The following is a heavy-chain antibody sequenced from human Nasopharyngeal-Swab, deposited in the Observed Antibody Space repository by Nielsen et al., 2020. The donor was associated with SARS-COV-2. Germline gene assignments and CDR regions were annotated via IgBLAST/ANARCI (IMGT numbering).Heavy chain of an antibody. Sequence: SETLSLTCTVSGGSISSYYWSWIRQPPGKGLEWIGYIYYSGSTNYNPSLKSRVTISVDTSKNQFSLKLSSVTAADTAVYYCVRELLWFGVGRLWFDPWGQGTLVTVSS. CDR3: VRELLWFGVGRLWFDP. V-gene: IGHV4-59*01. D-gene: IGHD3-10*01. CDR2: IYYSGST. J-gene: IGHJ5*02. CDR1: GGSISSYY.